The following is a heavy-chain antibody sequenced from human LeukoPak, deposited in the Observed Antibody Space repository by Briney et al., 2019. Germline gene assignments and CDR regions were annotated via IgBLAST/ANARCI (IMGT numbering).Heavy chain of an antibody. Sequence: SETLSLTCTVSGGSISSSSYYWGWIRHPPGKGLEWLGSIYYSGSTYYNPSLKSRVTISVDTPKNQFSLKLSSVTAADTAVYYCASRSSWYGGAWFDYWGQGTLVTVSS. CDR3: ASRSSWYGGAWFDY. J-gene: IGHJ4*02. CDR1: GGSISSSSYY. V-gene: IGHV4-39*01. CDR2: IYYSGST. D-gene: IGHD6-13*01.